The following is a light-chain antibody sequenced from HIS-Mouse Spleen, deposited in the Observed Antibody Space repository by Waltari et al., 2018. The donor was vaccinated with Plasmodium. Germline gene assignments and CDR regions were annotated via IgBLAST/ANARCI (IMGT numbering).Light chain of an antibody. CDR2: EGS. J-gene: IGLJ3*02. CDR3: CSYAGSSTFNWV. Sequence: QSALTQPASVSGSPGPSITIPCTGTSSDVGRSNLVSWYQQHPGKAPKLMIYEGSKRPSGVSNRFSGSKSGNTASLTISGLQAEDEADYYCCSYAGSSTFNWVFGGGTKLTVL. CDR1: SSDVGRSNL. V-gene: IGLV2-23*03.